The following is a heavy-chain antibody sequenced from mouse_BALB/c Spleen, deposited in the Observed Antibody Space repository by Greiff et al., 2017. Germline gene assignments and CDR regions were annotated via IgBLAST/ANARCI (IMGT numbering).Heavy chain of an antibody. D-gene: IGHD1-2*01. J-gene: IGHJ4*01. CDR3: ARDYGYLYAMDY. CDR2: IYPGNGDT. Sequence: QVQLQQSGAELVKPGASVKMSCKASGYTFTSYNMHWVKQTPGQGLEWIGAIYPGNGDTSYNQKFKGKATLTADKSSSTAYMQLSSLTSEDSAVYYCARDYGYLYAMDYWGQGTSVTVSS. CDR1: GYTFTSYN. V-gene: IGHV1-12*01.